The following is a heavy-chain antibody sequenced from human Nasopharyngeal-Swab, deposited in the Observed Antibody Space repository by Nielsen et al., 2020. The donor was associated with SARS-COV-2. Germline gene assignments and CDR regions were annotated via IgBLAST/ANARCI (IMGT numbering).Heavy chain of an antibody. J-gene: IGHJ4*02. CDR1: GGSISSSSYY. V-gene: IGHV4-61*01. CDR2: IYYSGST. CDR3: ARGFDY. Sequence: SETLSPTCTVSGGSISSSSYYWSWIRQPPGKGLEWIGYIYYSGSTNYNPSLKSRVTISVDTSKNQFSLKLSSVTAADTAVYYCARGFDYWGQGTLVTVSS.